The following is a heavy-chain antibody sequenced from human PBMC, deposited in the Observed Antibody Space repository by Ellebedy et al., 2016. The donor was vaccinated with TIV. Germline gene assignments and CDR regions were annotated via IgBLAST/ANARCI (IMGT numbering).Heavy chain of an antibody. CDR1: GFTFSTYW. J-gene: IGHJ4*02. CDR3: ARAGYSASWLDFDY. CDR2: IKEDGSQK. Sequence: GESLKISCAVSGFTFSTYWMTWVRQAPGQGLEWVANIKEDGSQKYYVDSVKGRFTISSDNAKNSLYLQLNSLRAGDTAVYYCARAGYSASWLDFDYWGQGTLVTVSS. D-gene: IGHD6-13*01. V-gene: IGHV3-7*03.